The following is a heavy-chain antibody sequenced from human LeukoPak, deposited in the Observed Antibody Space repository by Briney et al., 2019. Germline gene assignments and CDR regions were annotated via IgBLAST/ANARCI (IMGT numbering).Heavy chain of an antibody. Sequence: EASVKVSCKVSGYTLTELSMHWVRQAPGKGLEWMGGFDPEDGETIYAQKFQGRVTMTEDTSTDTAYMELSSLRSEDTAVYYRATAGARDGPPPRDAFDIWGQGTMVTVSS. J-gene: IGHJ3*02. CDR1: GYTLTELS. CDR3: ATAGARDGPPPRDAFDI. CDR2: FDPEDGET. D-gene: IGHD3-10*01. V-gene: IGHV1-24*01.